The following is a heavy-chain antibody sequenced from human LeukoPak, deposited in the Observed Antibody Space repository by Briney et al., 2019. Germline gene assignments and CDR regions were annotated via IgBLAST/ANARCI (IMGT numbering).Heavy chain of an antibody. CDR3: ARERGIRDAFDF. CDR2: ISVGRGDS. J-gene: IGHJ3*01. D-gene: IGHD1-14*01. Sequence: GASVKVSCKASGYTVTSYTIHWVRQAPGQSLEWMGWISVGRGDSKCSQEFQGRVTLTRDTSATTAYLEVSSLRPEDMAVYYCARERGIRDAFDFWGQGTMVTVSS. CDR1: GYTVTSYT. V-gene: IGHV1-3*03.